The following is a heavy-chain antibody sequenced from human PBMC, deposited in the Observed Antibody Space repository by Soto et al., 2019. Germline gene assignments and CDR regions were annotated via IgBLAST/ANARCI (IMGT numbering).Heavy chain of an antibody. CDR3: ATNWAGDPFDV. V-gene: IGHV3-23*01. CDR2: ISGSGRTT. Sequence: EAQLWGSGGGLAQPGGSLRLSCAASAFSFNNFPMSWVRQVPGKGPEWVSSISGSGRTTYYAASVKGRFTISRDNSNSSLYLEMNSLRVEDTALYHCATNWAGDPFDVWGRGTMVTVSS. CDR1: AFSFNNFP. J-gene: IGHJ3*01. D-gene: IGHD2-8*01.